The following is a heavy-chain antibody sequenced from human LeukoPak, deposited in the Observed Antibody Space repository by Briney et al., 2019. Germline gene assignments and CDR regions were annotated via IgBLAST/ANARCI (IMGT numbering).Heavy chain of an antibody. D-gene: IGHD2-2*01. CDR2: ISGSGGST. J-gene: IGHJ5*02. CDR3: AKGGYCSSTSCYESRFDP. V-gene: IGHV3-23*01. CDR1: GFTFSSYA. Sequence: QPGGSLRLSCAASGFTFSSYAMSSVRQAPGKGLEWVSAISGSGGSTYYADSVKGRFTISRDNSKNTLYLQMNSLRAEDTAVYYCAKGGYCSSTSCYESRFDPWGQGTLVTVSS.